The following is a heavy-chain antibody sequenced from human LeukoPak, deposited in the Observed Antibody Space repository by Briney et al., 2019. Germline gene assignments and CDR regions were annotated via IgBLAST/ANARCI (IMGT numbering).Heavy chain of an antibody. CDR2: IYYSGST. Sequence: SETLSLTCTVSGGSISSSSYYWGWIHQPPGKGLEWIGSIYYSGSTYYNPSLKSRVTISIDTSKNQFSLKLNSVTAADTALYYCARTSYYGSGSWYFDVWGRGALVSVSS. CDR3: ARTSYYGSGSWYFDV. CDR1: GGSISSSSYY. J-gene: IGHJ2*01. V-gene: IGHV4-39*07. D-gene: IGHD3-10*01.